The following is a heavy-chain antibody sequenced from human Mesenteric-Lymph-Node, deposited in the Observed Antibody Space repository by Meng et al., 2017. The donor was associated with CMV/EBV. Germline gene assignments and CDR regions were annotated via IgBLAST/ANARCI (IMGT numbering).Heavy chain of an antibody. J-gene: IGHJ4*02. CDR3: ATFWSGYNYFDY. CDR1: GLTFSNYG. D-gene: IGHD3-3*01. CDR2: IQYDGSNE. V-gene: IGHV3-30*02. Sequence: GGSLRLSCVTSGLTFSNYGIYWVRQAPVKGLEWVASIQYDGSNEYYADSVKGRFTISRDNSKNTLYLQMNSLRAEDTAVYYCATFWSGYNYFDYWGQGTLVTVSS.